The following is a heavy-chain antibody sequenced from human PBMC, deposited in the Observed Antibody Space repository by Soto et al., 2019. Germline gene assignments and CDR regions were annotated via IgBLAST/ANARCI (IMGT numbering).Heavy chain of an antibody. CDR3: ARCQRILRGETMRQFDY. J-gene: IGHJ4*02. CDR1: GGSISSGAYY. V-gene: IGHV4-31*03. CDR2: IYYTGST. Sequence: QVQLQESGPGLVKPSQTLSLTCTVSGGSISSGAYYWSWIRQYPGKGLEWIGYIYYTGSTYYNPSLESRVSISVDTSENQFSLKVNSVTAADTAVYYCARCQRILRGETMRQFDYWGQGTLVTVSS. D-gene: IGHD2-15*01.